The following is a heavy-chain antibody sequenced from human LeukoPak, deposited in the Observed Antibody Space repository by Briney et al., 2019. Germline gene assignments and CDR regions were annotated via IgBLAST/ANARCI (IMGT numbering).Heavy chain of an antibody. V-gene: IGHV3-64D*06. CDR2: ISSNGRDT. D-gene: IGHD6-25*01. J-gene: IGHJ4*02. CDR1: EFTFGTYA. CDR3: ARLAAAGHSDY. Sequence: TGGSLRLSCSASEFTFGTYAMLWVRQAPGKGLEYVSAISSNGRDTYYAASVRGRFSISRVNSNKTLYLQMSSLRPEDTAMYYCARLAAAGHSDYWGQGALVAVSS.